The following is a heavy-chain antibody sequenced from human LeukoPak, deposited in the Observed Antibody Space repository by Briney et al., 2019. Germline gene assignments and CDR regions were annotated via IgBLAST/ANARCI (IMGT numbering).Heavy chain of an antibody. CDR2: TRIKANSYTT. D-gene: IGHD1-26*01. CDR3: GRSGRYRPSDL. J-gene: IGHJ5*02. Sequence: GGSLRLSCAASGFILSDHYIDWVRQAPGKGLEWVGRTRIKANSYTTEYAASVKGRFTISRDDPKNLLYLQMNSLKSEDTAVYYCGRSGRYRPSDLWGQGTLVTVSS. CDR1: GFILSDHY. V-gene: IGHV3-72*01.